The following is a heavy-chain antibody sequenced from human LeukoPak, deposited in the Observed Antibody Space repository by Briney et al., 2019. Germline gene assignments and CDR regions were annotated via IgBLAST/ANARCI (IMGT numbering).Heavy chain of an antibody. Sequence: GGSLRLSCAASGFTFSSYAMHWVRQAPGKGLEWVAVISYEGSNKYYADSVKGRFTISRDNSKNTLYLQMNSLRAEDTAVYYCARAPPSMIVVVFGFSDYWGQGTLVTVSS. CDR2: ISYEGSNK. J-gene: IGHJ4*02. CDR3: ARAPPSMIVVVFGFSDY. D-gene: IGHD3-22*01. CDR1: GFTFSSYA. V-gene: IGHV3-30-3*01.